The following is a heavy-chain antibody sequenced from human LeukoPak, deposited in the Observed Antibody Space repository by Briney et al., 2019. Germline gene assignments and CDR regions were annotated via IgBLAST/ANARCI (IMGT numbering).Heavy chain of an antibody. V-gene: IGHV3-21*01. J-gene: IGHJ5*02. D-gene: IGHD3-22*01. CDR1: GFTFSSYS. Sequence: PGGSLRLSCAASGFTFSSYSMNWVRQAPGEGLEWVSSISSSSSYIYYADSVKGRFTISRDNAKNSLYLQMNSLRAEDTAVYYCARDQGYYYDSSGNLYNWFDPWGQGTLVTVSS. CDR3: ARDQGYYYDSSGNLYNWFDP. CDR2: ISSSSSYI.